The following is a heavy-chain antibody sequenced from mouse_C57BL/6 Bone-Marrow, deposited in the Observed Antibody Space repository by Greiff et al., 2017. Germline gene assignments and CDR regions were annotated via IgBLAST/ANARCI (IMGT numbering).Heavy chain of an antibody. Sequence: EVQRVESGGDLVKPGGSLKLSCAASGFTFSSYGMSWVRQTPDKRLEWVATISSGGSYTYYPDSVQGRLTISRDNAKNTLYLQMSSLKSEDTAMYYCARHGNYYSYYAMDYWGQGTSVTVSS. J-gene: IGHJ4*01. D-gene: IGHD2-1*01. CDR1: GFTFSSYG. CDR2: ISSGGSYT. CDR3: ARHGNYYSYYAMDY. V-gene: IGHV5-6*01.